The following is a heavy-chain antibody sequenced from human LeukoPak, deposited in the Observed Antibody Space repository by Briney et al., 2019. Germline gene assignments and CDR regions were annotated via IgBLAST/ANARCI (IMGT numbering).Heavy chain of an antibody. V-gene: IGHV4-39*01. CDR2: IYSSGST. CDR3: ARHLGCSSPHCPDDGFDI. J-gene: IGHJ3*02. CDR1: GGSISSSSYY. Sequence: PSETLSLTCTVSGGSISSSSYYWGWIRQPPGKGLEWIGSIYSSGSTNYNPSLKSRVIISVDTSKNQFSLKLNSVTAADTAVYYCARHLGCSSPHCPDDGFDIWGQGTMVTVSS. D-gene: IGHD2-2*01.